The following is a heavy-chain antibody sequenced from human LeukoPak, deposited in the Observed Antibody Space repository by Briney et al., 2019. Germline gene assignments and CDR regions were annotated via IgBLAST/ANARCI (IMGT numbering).Heavy chain of an antibody. V-gene: IGHV3-23*01. CDR2: ISGSGGST. D-gene: IGHD3-16*02. Sequence: GSLRLSCAASGFTFSSYAMSWVRQAPGKGLEWVSAISGSGGSTYYADSVKGRFTISRDNSKNTLYLQMNSLRAEDTAVYYCAKVESPYDYVWGSYHHEAFDIWGQGTMVTVSS. J-gene: IGHJ3*02. CDR3: AKVESPYDYVWGSYHHEAFDI. CDR1: GFTFSSYA.